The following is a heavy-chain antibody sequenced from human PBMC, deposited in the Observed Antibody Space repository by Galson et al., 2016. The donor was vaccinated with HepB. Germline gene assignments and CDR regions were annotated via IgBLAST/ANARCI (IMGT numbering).Heavy chain of an antibody. D-gene: IGHD3-10*01. CDR2: IGSSSRYI. CDR1: GFTFRTYG. Sequence: SLRLSCAASGFTFRTYGMNWVRQAPGKGLEWVSSIGSSSRYIYHADSVKGRFTISRDNAKNSLYLQMNSLRAEDTAVYYCARSGYVGEFDYWGQGTLVTVSS. J-gene: IGHJ4*02. V-gene: IGHV3-21*01. CDR3: ARSGYVGEFDY.